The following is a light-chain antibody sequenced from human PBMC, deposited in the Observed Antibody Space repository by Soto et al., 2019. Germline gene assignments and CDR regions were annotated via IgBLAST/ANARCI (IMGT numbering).Light chain of an antibody. CDR3: QQYGSSPRT. J-gene: IGKJ1*01. Sequence: EMGLTQSPRTLSLTPGERATLSCRASQSVSSSYLAWYQQKPGQAPRLLIYGASSRATGIPDRFSGSGSGTDFTLIISRLEPEDFAVYYCQQYGSSPRTFGQGTKVDIK. CDR2: GAS. CDR1: QSVSSSY. V-gene: IGKV3-20*01.